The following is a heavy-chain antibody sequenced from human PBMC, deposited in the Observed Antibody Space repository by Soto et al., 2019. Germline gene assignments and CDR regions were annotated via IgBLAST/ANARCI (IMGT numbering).Heavy chain of an antibody. Sequence: QMPLVQSGAEVKKTGSSVKVSCEASGYTFTYRYLHWVRQAPGQALEWMGWITGLNGDTNFAQKFQCRVTLTRDRSMTTAYMELRSLTSDDTGIYCCATPGAFGGPSYGMDVWGQGTSVTVSS. J-gene: IGHJ6*02. V-gene: IGHV1-45*02. D-gene: IGHD2-15*01. CDR1: GYTFTYRY. CDR3: ATPGAFGGPSYGMDV. CDR2: ITGLNGDT.